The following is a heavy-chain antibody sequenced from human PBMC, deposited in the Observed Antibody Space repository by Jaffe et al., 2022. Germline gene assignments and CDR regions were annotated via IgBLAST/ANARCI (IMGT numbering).Heavy chain of an antibody. CDR2: INSDGSST. J-gene: IGHJ4*02. CDR1: GFTFSSYW. V-gene: IGHV3-74*01. CDR3: ARDIGYQGKERPWGGFRELWGYYFDY. D-gene: IGHD3-10*01. Sequence: EVQLVESGGGLVQPGGSLRLSCAASGFTFSSYWMHWVRQAPGKGLVWVSRINSDGSSTSYADSVKGRFTISRDNAKNTLYLQMNSLRAEDTAVYYCARDIGYQGKERPWGGFRELWGYYFDYWGQGTLVTVSS.